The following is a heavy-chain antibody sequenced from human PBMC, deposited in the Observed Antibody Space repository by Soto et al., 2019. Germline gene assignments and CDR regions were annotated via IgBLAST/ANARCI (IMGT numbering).Heavy chain of an antibody. V-gene: IGHV1-18*01. CDR3: ARGRTIFGVVMDYYYGMDV. CDR1: GYTFASYG. J-gene: IGHJ6*02. CDR2: ISAYNGNT. D-gene: IGHD3-3*01. Sequence: GASVKVSCKASGYTFASYGISWVRQAPGQGLEWMGWISAYNGNTNYAQKLQGRVTMTTDTSTSTAYMELRSLRSDDTAVYYCARGRTIFGVVMDYYYGMDVWGHGTTVTVSS.